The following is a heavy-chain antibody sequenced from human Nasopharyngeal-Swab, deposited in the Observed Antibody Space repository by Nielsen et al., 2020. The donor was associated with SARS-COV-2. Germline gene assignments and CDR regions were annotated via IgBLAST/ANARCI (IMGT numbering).Heavy chain of an antibody. V-gene: IGHV3-23*01. Sequence: WIRQPPGKGLEWVSAISGSGGSTYYADSVKGRFTISRDNAKNSLYLQMNSLRAEDTAVYYCARGREDNDFWSGSPSGGFDYWGQGTLVTVSS. D-gene: IGHD3-3*01. J-gene: IGHJ4*02. CDR3: ARGREDNDFWSGSPSGGFDY. CDR2: ISGSGGST.